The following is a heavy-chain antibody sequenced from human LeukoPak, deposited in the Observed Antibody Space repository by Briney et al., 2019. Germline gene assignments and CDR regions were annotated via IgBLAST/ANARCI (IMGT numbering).Heavy chain of an antibody. Sequence: GESLKISCKGSGYTFTNYWIGWVRQMPGKGLEWMGIIYPPDSDTRYSPSFQGQVTTSVDKSISTAYLQWNSLKASDTAIYYCARRDYFATGNYVDYWGQGTLVTVSS. D-gene: IGHD3-10*01. CDR1: GYTFTNYW. CDR2: IYPPDSDT. V-gene: IGHV5-51*01. CDR3: ARRDYFATGNYVDY. J-gene: IGHJ4*02.